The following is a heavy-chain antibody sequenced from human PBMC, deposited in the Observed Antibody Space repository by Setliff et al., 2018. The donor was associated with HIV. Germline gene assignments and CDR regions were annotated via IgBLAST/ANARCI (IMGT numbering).Heavy chain of an antibody. CDR2: ISPNFGHT. CDR1: GYTFTTYG. D-gene: IGHD6-19*01. Sequence: ASVKVSCTASGYTFTTYGISWVRRAPGHGLEWMGWISPNFGHTNYAQNFVGRVTMTVDTSTSRAYMELRSLRSDDTAVYFCARLGSGWSDSYYYAMDIWGQGTTVTVSS. J-gene: IGHJ6*02. V-gene: IGHV1-18*01. CDR3: ARLGSGWSDSYYYAMDI.